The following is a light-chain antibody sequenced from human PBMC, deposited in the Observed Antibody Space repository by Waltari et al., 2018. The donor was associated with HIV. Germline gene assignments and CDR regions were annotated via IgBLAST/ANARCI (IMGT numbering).Light chain of an antibody. CDR2: LAS. CDR3: QQYFLTPFT. J-gene: IGKJ4*01. Sequence: DIVMTQPPDSLAVSLGERATINCTSSQSVLASSANQHYLAWYQQRPGQPPTLLIYLASSRESGVPDRFSGSGSGTDFALTISSLQAEDVAVYYCQQYFLTPFTFGGGTKVEIK. V-gene: IGKV4-1*01. CDR1: QSVLASSANQHY.